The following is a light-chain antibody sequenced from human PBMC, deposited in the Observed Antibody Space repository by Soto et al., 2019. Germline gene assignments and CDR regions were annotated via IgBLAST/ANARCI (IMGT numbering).Light chain of an antibody. CDR2: KAS. CDR1: QTISSW. CDR3: QHYNSYSEA. V-gene: IGKV1-5*03. J-gene: IGKJ1*01. Sequence: DIQMTQSPSTLSGSVGDRVTITCRASQTISSWLAWYQQKPGKAPKLLIYKASTLKSGVPSRFRGSGSGTEFTLTISSLQHGDFATYYCQHYNSYSEASGQGTKVDI.